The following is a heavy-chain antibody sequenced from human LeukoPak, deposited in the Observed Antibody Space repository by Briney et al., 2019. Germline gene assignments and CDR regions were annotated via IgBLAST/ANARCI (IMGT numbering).Heavy chain of an antibody. Sequence: PGGSLRLSCAASGLTVSSNYMSWVRQAPGKGLEWVANIKQDGSEKYYVDSVKGRFTISRDNAKNSLYLQMNSLRAEDTAVYYCARDSRIDAFDIWGQGTMVTASS. V-gene: IGHV3-7*01. CDR3: ARDSRIDAFDI. J-gene: IGHJ3*02. CDR2: IKQDGSEK. D-gene: IGHD6-13*01. CDR1: GLTVSSNY.